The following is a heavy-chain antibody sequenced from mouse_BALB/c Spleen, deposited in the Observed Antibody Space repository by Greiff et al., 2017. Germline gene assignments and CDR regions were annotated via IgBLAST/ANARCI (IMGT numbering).Heavy chain of an antibody. Sequence: EVKLMESGPGLVKPSQSLSLTCTVTGYSITSDYAWNWIRQFPGNKLEWMGYISYSGSTSYNPSLKSRISITRDTSKNQFFLQLNSVTTEDTATYYCARSDYYGYDFDYWGQGTTLTVSS. CDR2: ISYSGST. CDR3: ARSDYYGYDFDY. CDR1: GYSITSDYA. J-gene: IGHJ2*01. D-gene: IGHD1-2*01. V-gene: IGHV3-2*02.